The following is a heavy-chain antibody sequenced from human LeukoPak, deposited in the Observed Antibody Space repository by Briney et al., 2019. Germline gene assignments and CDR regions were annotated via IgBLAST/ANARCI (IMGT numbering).Heavy chain of an antibody. J-gene: IGHJ4*02. Sequence: PGGSLRLSCAASGFTFSGYPIHWVRQAPGKGLEWVAVISYDGSNKYYADSVKGRFTISRDNARNSLFLQMNSLRDDDTAVYYCARASFQRWLQLGGDWGQGTLVTVSS. CDR1: GFTFSGYP. D-gene: IGHD5-24*01. CDR3: ARASFQRWLQLGGD. V-gene: IGHV3-30-3*01. CDR2: ISYDGSNK.